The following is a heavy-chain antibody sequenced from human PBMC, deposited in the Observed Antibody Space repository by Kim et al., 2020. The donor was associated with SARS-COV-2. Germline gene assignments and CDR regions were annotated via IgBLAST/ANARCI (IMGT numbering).Heavy chain of an antibody. CDR2: ILYSGST. J-gene: IGHJ4*02. V-gene: IGHV4-31*03. D-gene: IGHD3-9*01. CDR1: GGSISSGGYY. Sequence: SETLSLTCTVSGGSISSGGYYWSWIRQHPGKGLEWIGYILYSGSTLYNPSLKSRLTISVDTSKNQFSLKLSSVTAADTAVYYCARGEDYDIFRFDYWGQGTLVTVSS. CDR3: ARGEDYDIFRFDY.